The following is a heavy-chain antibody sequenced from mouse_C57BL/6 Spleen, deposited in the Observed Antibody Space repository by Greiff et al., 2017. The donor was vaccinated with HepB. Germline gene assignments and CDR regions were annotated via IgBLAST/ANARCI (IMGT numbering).Heavy chain of an antibody. Sequence: EVQLQESGGGLVKPGGSLKISCAASGFTFSSYAMSWVRQTPEKRLEWVATISDGGSYTYYPDNVKGRFTISRDNAKNNLYLQMSHLKSEDTAMYYCARDGNYAAWFAYWGQGTLVTVSA. V-gene: IGHV5-4*01. CDR3: ARDGNYAAWFAY. J-gene: IGHJ3*01. D-gene: IGHD2-1*01. CDR1: GFTFSSYA. CDR2: ISDGGSYT.